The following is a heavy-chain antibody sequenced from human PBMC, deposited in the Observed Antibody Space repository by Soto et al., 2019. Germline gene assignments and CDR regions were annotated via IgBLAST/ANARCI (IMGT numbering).Heavy chain of an antibody. CDR3: AKGRNTGSWYGYFDL. CDR1: GFTFSSYA. Sequence: EVQLLESGGGLVQPGGSLRLSCAASGFTFSSYAMSWVRQAPGKGLEWVSAISDTGETTYYANSVKGRFTISRDNSKNTLYVQLSSLSDGDTARYYCAKGRNTGSWYGYFDLWGQGTLVTVSS. J-gene: IGHJ4*02. V-gene: IGHV3-23*01. D-gene: IGHD6-13*01. CDR2: ISDTGETT.